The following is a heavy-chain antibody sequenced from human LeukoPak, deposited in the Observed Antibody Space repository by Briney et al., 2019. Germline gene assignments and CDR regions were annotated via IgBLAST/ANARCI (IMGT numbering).Heavy chain of an antibody. Sequence: GRSLRLSCAASGFTFDDYAMHWVRQAPGKGLEWVSGISWNSGSIGYADSVKGRFTISRDNAKNSQYLQMNSLRADDTALYYCVKGYYDSSGFSDASDIWGQGTMVTVSS. CDR2: ISWNSGSI. J-gene: IGHJ3*02. V-gene: IGHV3-9*01. CDR3: VKGYYDSSGFSDASDI. D-gene: IGHD3-22*01. CDR1: GFTFDDYA.